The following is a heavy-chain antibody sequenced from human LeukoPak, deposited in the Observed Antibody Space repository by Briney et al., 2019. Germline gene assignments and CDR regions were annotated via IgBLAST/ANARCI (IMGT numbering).Heavy chain of an antibody. CDR3: ARDRGPIIAAAGFYYYYGMDV. J-gene: IGHJ6*04. CDR1: GGSISSSNW. CDR2: IYHSGST. D-gene: IGHD6-13*01. Sequence: SETLSLTCAVSGGSISSSNWWSWVRQPPGKGLEWIGEIYHSGSTNYNLSLKSRVTISVDKSKNQFSLKLSSVTAADTAVYYCARDRGPIIAAAGFYYYYGMDVWGKGTTVTVSS. V-gene: IGHV4-4*02.